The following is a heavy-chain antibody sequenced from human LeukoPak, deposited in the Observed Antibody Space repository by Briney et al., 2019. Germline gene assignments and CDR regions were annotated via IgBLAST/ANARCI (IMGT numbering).Heavy chain of an antibody. J-gene: IGHJ4*02. V-gene: IGHV4-39*07. CDR3: AREPIILGWVDF. CDR2: IYYSGST. D-gene: IGHD5-12*01. Sequence: SETLSLTCTVSGGSISSSSYYWGWIRQPPGKGLEWIGSIYYSGSTYYNPSLKSRVTLSVDTSNNQFSLKLSSVTAADTAVYYCAREPIILGWVDFWGQGTLVTVSS. CDR1: GGSISSSSYY.